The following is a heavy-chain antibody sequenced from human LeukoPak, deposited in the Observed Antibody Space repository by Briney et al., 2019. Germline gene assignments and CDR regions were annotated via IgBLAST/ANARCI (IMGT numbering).Heavy chain of an antibody. D-gene: IGHD6-19*01. J-gene: IGHJ4*02. CDR3: ARGRMAVAGSYEY. CDR1: GITFGSYW. CDR2: IKPDGSEK. Sequence: QTGGSLRLSCAASGITFGSYWMTWVRQAPGRGLGCVANIKPDGSEKHYVDSVEGRFTVSRDNAKNSLFLEMNSLRAEDTAVYYCARGRMAVAGSYEYWGQGTLVTVSS. V-gene: IGHV3-7*05.